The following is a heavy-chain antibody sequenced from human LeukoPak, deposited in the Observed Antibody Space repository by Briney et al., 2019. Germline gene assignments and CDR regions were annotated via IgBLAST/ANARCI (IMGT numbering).Heavy chain of an antibody. CDR1: GGSLRTGGSY. Sequence: PSETLSLTCTVSGGSLRTGGSYWPWIRQAPGKGLEWLGSIYVDGTTHYRPSFSSRVTISIDTSGDQFSLRLTSVTAADTAVFYCARLFTSSWECFSGMGVWGQGTTITVSS. D-gene: IGHD6-13*01. V-gene: IGHV4-39*01. CDR2: IYVDGTT. CDR3: ARLFTSSWECFSGMGV. J-gene: IGHJ6*02.